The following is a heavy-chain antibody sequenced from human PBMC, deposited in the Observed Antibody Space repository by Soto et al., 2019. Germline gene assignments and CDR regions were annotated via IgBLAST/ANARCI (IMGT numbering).Heavy chain of an antibody. CDR2: IIPILGIA. D-gene: IGHD3-9*01. V-gene: IGHV1-69*04. CDR3: ARDYDIFDY. Sequence: ASVKVSCKASGGTFSSYTISWVRQAPGQGLEWMGRIIPILGIANYAQKFQGRVTMTRDTSTSTVYMELSSLRSEDTAVYYCARDYDIFDYWGQGTLVTVSS. J-gene: IGHJ4*02. CDR1: GGTFSSYT.